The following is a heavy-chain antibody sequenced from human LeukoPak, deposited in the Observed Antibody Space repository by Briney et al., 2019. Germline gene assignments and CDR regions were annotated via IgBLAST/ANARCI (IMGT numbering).Heavy chain of an antibody. CDR2: ISGSGGST. CDR1: GFTFSSYA. Sequence: GGSLRLSCAASGFTFSSYAMSWVRQAPGKGLEWVSAISGSGGSTYYADSVKGRFTISRDNSKNTLYLQMNSLRLEDTAVYYCAKVGVGYSSVMYWNFDLWGRGTLVSVSS. J-gene: IGHJ2*01. CDR3: AKVGVGYSSVMYWNFDL. D-gene: IGHD6-19*01. V-gene: IGHV3-23*01.